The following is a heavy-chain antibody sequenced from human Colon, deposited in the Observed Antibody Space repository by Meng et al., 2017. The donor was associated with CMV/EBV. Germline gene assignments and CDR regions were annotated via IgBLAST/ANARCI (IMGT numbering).Heavy chain of an antibody. Sequence: QTRSLTGVVSGDSVSSATVGWNWLRQSPSRGLEWLGRTYFRSRWLYDYAESVKGRVVISADSSNNQFTLQLNSVTPEDTAVYFCARRHTSGWYYFDYWGQGTLVTVSS. CDR1: GDSVSSATVG. CDR2: TYFRSRWLY. J-gene: IGHJ4*02. V-gene: IGHV6-1*01. CDR3: ARRHTSGWYYFDY. D-gene: IGHD6-19*01.